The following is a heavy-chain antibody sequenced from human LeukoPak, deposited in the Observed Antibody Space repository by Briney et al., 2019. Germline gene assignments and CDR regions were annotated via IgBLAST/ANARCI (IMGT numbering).Heavy chain of an antibody. V-gene: IGHV4-38-2*02. CDR2: IYHSGST. J-gene: IGHJ4*02. D-gene: IGHD1-26*01. Sequence: SETLSLTCTVSGYSISSGYYWGWIRQPPGKGLEWIGSIYHSGSTYYNPSLKSRVTISVDTSKNQFSLKLSSVTAADTAVYYCARETVGATIDYWGQGTLVTVSS. CDR3: ARETVGATIDY. CDR1: GYSISSGYY.